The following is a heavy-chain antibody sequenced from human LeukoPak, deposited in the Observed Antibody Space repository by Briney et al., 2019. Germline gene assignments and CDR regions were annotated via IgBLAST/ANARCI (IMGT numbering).Heavy chain of an antibody. D-gene: IGHD3-10*01. V-gene: IGHV3-21*01. CDR2: ISSSSSYI. Sequence: GGSLRLSCAASGFIFSSYQMNWVRQAPGKGLEWVSSISSSSSYIYYADSVKGRFTISIDTAKNSLYLQMNSLRAEDTAVYYCAIRGSPMVRNYWGQGTLVTVSS. J-gene: IGHJ4*02. CDR1: GFIFSSYQ. CDR3: AIRGSPMVRNY.